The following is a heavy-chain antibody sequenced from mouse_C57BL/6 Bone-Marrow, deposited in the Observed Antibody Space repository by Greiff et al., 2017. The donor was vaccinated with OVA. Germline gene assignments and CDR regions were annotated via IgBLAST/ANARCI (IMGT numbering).Heavy chain of an antibody. CDR3: TSYGNFDY. D-gene: IGHD2-1*01. Sequence: VQLQQSGAELVRPGASVKLSCTASGFNIKDDYMHWVKQRPEQGLEWIGWIDPENGDTEYASKFQGKATITADTSSNTAYLQLSSLTSADTAGYYCTSYGNFDYWGQGTTLTVSS. V-gene: IGHV14-4*01. J-gene: IGHJ2*01. CDR1: GFNIKDDY. CDR2: IDPENGDT.